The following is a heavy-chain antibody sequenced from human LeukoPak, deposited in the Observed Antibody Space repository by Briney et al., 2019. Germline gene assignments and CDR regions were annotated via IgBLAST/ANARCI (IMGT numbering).Heavy chain of an antibody. D-gene: IGHD3-10*01. CDR1: GGSFSGYY. CDR3: ARHPRGSGSY. CDR2: INQSGST. V-gene: IGHV4-34*01. Sequence: PSETLSLTCAVYGGSFSGYYWSWIRQPPGKGLEWIGEINQSGSTNYNPSLKSRVTISVDTSKNQFSLKLSSVTAADTAVYYCARHPRGSGSYWGQGTLVTVSS. J-gene: IGHJ4*02.